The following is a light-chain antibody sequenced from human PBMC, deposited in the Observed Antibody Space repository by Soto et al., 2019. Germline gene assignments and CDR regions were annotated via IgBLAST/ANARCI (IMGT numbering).Light chain of an antibody. J-gene: IGLJ2*01. V-gene: IGLV2-14*01. CDR1: SSDVGGYNY. CDR2: DVS. Sequence: QSALTQPASVSGSPGQSITLSCTGTSSDVGGYNYVSWYQQHPGKAPKLMIYDVSNRPSGVSNRFSGSKSGNTAALTISWLQAEDEADYYCSSYTSSSTLGFGGGTQLTVL. CDR3: SSYTSSSTLG.